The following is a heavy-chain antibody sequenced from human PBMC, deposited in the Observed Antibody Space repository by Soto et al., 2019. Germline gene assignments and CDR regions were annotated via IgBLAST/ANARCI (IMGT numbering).Heavy chain of an antibody. CDR1: GYTFTSYG. CDR2: ISAYNGNT. CDR3: ARGDCSSTSCYAPFDSDLDY. V-gene: IGHV1-18*01. J-gene: IGHJ4*02. Sequence: GASVKVSCKASGYTFTSYGISWVRQAPGQGLEWLGWISAYNGNTNYAQKLQGRVTMTTDTSTSTAYMELRSLRSDDTAVYYCARGDCSSTSCYAPFDSDLDYWGQGTLVTVSS. D-gene: IGHD2-2*01.